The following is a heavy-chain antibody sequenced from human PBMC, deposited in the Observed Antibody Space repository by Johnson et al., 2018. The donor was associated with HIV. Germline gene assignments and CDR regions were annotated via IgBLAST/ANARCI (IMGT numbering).Heavy chain of an antibody. D-gene: IGHD1-26*01. CDR2: ISGSGGRT. CDR3: ARRDSGSLSFDL. V-gene: IGHV3-23*04. Sequence: VQLVESGGSVVQPGRSLRLSCAASGFTFSSYAMSWVRQAPGKGLEWVSAISGSGGRTYFADSVKDRFTISRDNSKNTLYLQMNSLRAEDTAFYYCARRDSGSLSFDLWDQGTMVTVSS. J-gene: IGHJ3*01. CDR1: GFTFSSYA.